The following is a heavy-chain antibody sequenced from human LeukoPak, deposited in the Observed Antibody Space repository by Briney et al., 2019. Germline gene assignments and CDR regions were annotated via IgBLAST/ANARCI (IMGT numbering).Heavy chain of an antibody. V-gene: IGHV5-51*01. D-gene: IGHD5-18*01. J-gene: IGHJ4*02. Sequence: GGSLKISCKASGYSFTSYWIGWVRQMPGKGLEWMGIIDPSDSETRYTPSFQGQVTISVDKSLTTADLQWNSLKASDTAMYYCARQTAMGRSGDYWGQGTLVTVSS. CDR2: IDPSDSET. CDR1: GYSFTSYW. CDR3: ARQTAMGRSGDY.